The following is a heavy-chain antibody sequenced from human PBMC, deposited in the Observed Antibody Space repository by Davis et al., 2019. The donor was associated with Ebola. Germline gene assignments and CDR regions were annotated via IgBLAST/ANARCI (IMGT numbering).Heavy chain of an antibody. D-gene: IGHD6-19*01. V-gene: IGHV4-34*01. J-gene: IGHJ6*02. CDR3: ARISGWYGGYGMDV. Sequence: SETLSLTCTVSGGSISSYYWSWIRQPPGKGLEWIGEINHSGSTNYNPSLKSRVTISVDTSKNQFSLKLSSVTAADTAVYYCARISGWYGGYGMDVWGQGTTVTVSS. CDR1: GGSISSYY. CDR2: INHSGST.